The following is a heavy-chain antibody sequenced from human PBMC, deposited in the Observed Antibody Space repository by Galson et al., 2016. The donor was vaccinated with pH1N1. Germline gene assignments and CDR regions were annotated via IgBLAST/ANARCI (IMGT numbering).Heavy chain of an antibody. D-gene: IGHD3-9*01. CDR2: ISWNSGTT. V-gene: IGHV3-9*01. Sequence: SLRLSCAASGFTFDDSGMHWVRQAPGKGLEWVSGISWNSGTTGYADSVQGRFTVSRDNVKHSLYLQMNSLRPEDTALYYCAKVRGFLSGYMDVWGKGTTVTVSS. CDR1: GFTFDDSG. CDR3: AKVRGFLSGYMDV. J-gene: IGHJ6*04.